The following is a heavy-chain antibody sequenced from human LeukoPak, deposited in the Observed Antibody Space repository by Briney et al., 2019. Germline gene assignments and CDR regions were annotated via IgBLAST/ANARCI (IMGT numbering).Heavy chain of an antibody. CDR3: ARAGVGATTGCFDY. D-gene: IGHD1-26*01. V-gene: IGHV1-2*02. J-gene: IGHJ4*02. Sequence: ASVKVSCKASGNTFTGYYMHWVRQAPGQGLEWMGWINPNGGGTNYAQKFQGRVTMTRDTSISTAYMELSRLRSDDTAVYYCARAGVGATTGCFDYWGQGTLVTVSS. CDR2: INPNGGGT. CDR1: GNTFTGYY.